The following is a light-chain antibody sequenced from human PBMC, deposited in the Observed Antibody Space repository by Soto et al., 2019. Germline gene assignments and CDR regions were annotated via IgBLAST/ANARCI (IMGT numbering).Light chain of an antibody. Sequence: QSALTQPASVSGSPGQSITISCTGTSSDVGDNNYVSWYQQHPGKAPKLMIYDVTHRPSGISNRFSGSKSGNTASLTISGLQADDEADYYCSSYTSSSTLYVFGTGTKLTVL. V-gene: IGLV2-14*01. J-gene: IGLJ1*01. CDR2: DVT. CDR1: SSDVGDNNY. CDR3: SSYTSSSTLYV.